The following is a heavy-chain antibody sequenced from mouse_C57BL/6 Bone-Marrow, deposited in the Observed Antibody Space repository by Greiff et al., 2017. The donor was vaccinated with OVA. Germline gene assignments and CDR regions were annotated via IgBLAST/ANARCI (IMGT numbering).Heavy chain of an antibody. CDR2: ISNGGGST. J-gene: IGHJ3*01. Sequence: EVKVVESGGGLVQPGGSLKLSCAASGFTFSDYYMYWVRQTPEKRLEWVAYISNGGGSTYYPDTVKGRFTISRDNAKNTLYLRMSRLKSEDTAMYYCARRGGYYRFAYWGQGTLVTVSA. D-gene: IGHD2-3*01. CDR1: GFTFSDYY. V-gene: IGHV5-12*01. CDR3: ARRGGYYRFAY.